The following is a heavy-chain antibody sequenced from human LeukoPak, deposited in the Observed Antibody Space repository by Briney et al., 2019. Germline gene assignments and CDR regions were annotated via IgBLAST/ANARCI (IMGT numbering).Heavy chain of an antibody. CDR1: GFTFSNYW. Sequence: GGSLRLSCAASGFTFSNYWMHWVRQAPGKGLVWVSRINSDGSSRNYADSVKGRFTISRDNAKNTLYLQMNSLRAEDTAVYYCARDPTGTATSYNWFDPWGQGTLVTVSS. CDR3: ARDPTGTATSYNWFDP. CDR2: INSDGSSR. V-gene: IGHV3-74*01. D-gene: IGHD1-1*01. J-gene: IGHJ5*02.